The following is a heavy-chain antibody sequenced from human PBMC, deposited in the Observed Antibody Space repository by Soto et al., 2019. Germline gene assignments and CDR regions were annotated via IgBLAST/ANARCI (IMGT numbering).Heavy chain of an antibody. CDR3: ARDPYYDFWSGYPDY. V-gene: IGHV1-3*01. J-gene: IGHJ4*02. D-gene: IGHD3-3*01. CDR1: GYTFTSYA. Sequence: GASVKVSCKASGYTFTSYAMHWVRQAPGQRLEWMGWINAGNGNTKYSQKFQGRVTITRDTSASTAYMELSSLRSEDTAVYYCARDPYYDFWSGYPDYWGQGTLVTVSS. CDR2: INAGNGNT.